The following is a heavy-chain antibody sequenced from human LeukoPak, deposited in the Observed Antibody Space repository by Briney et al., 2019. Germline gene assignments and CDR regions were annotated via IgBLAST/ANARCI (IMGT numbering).Heavy chain of an antibody. Sequence: SETLSLTCTVSGYSISSSYYWGWIRQPPGKGLEGIGNINHSGSTYFNPSLKSRVTISVDTSKNQFSLKLSSVTAADTAVYYCAREGYYNKAPDYWGQGTLVTVSS. V-gene: IGHV4-38-2*02. D-gene: IGHD3-22*01. CDR2: INHSGST. CDR1: GYSISSSYY. CDR3: AREGYYNKAPDY. J-gene: IGHJ4*02.